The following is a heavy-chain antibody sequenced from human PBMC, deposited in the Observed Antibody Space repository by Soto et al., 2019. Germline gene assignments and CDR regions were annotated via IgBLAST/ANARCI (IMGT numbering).Heavy chain of an antibody. CDR3: ARGGWDFEY. J-gene: IGHJ4*02. D-gene: IGHD6-19*01. V-gene: IGHV3-74*01. CDR1: GFTFRSYW. CDR2: ITSDGSTT. Sequence: EVQLVESGGGLVQPGGSLRLSCAASGFTFRSYWMHWVRQAPGKGLVWVSRITSDGSTTSHADSVKGRFTISRDNAKNTLFLQMNSLRAEDTAVYYCARGGWDFEYWGQGTLVTVSS.